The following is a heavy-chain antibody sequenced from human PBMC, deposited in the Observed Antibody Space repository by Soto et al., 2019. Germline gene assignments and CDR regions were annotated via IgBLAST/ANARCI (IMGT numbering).Heavy chain of an antibody. CDR1: GDTFTSYY. D-gene: IGHD3-3*01. J-gene: IGHJ5*02. Sequence: QVQLVQSGAEVKKPGASVKVSCKAPGDTFTSYYLNWVRQAPGQGLEWMGVINPNGGSTKYAQKFQGRITMTRDTSRITVYMELSSLRSEDTAVYYCARSSGGNFGIIIEGSNWFDPWGQGTLVTVSS. CDR2: INPNGGST. CDR3: ARSSGGNFGIIIEGSNWFDP. V-gene: IGHV1-46*01.